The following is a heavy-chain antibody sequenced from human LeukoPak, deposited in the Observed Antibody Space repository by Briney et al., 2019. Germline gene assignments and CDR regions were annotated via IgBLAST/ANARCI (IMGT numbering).Heavy chain of an antibody. CDR3: ARSRTIFGVVRWYFDY. D-gene: IGHD3-3*01. CDR2: IYSGGST. V-gene: IGHV3-66*02. Sequence: PGGSLRLSCAASGFTVSSNYMSWVRQAPGKGLEWVSVIYSGGSTYYADSVEGRFTISRDNSKNTLYLQMNSLRAEDTAVYYCARSRTIFGVVRWYFDYWGQGTLVTVSS. J-gene: IGHJ4*02. CDR1: GFTVSSNY.